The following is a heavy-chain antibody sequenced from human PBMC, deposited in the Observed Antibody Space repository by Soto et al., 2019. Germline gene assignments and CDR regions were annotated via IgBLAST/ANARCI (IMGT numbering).Heavy chain of an antibody. CDR1: GFTFSSYS. Sequence: GGSLRLSCAASGFTFSSYSMTWVRQAPGKGLEWVSSISSSSSYIYYADSVKGRFTISRDNAKNSMYLQLNSLRAEDTAVYYWARDYGGNWFDPSGQGSLVTVSS. CDR3: ARDYGGNWFDP. CDR2: ISSSSSYI. J-gene: IGHJ5*02. V-gene: IGHV3-21*01. D-gene: IGHD4-17*01.